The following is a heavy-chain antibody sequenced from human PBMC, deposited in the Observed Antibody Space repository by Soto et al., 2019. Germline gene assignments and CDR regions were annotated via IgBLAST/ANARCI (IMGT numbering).Heavy chain of an antibody. CDR3: ARIRFLEWPNSYYFDY. V-gene: IGHV4-59*01. J-gene: IGHJ4*02. CDR2: IYYSGTT. D-gene: IGHD3-3*01. Sequence: SETLSLTCTVSGGSISSYYWSWIRQPPGQGLEWIGYIYYSGTTNYNPSLKSRVTISVDTSKNHFSLKLRSVTAADTAVYYCARIRFLEWPNSYYFDYWGQGTLVTVSS. CDR1: GGSISSYY.